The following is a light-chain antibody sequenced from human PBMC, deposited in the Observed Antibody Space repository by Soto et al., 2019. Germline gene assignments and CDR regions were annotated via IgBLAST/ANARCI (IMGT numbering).Light chain of an antibody. Sequence: DPQMTQSPSSLSASVGDSVTITCRASQTIRKFVHWYHQKPGKAPNLRIYGASILQDGVPSRFSGSASGTDFTLAITNLQPEDLGTYYCQQSNDHPRTFGQGTKGDIK. CDR3: QQSNDHPRT. CDR1: QTIRKF. J-gene: IGKJ1*01. CDR2: GAS. V-gene: IGKV1-39*01.